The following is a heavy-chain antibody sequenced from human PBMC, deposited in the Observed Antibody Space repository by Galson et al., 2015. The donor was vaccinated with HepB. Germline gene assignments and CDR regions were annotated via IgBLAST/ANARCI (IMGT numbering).Heavy chain of an antibody. CDR2: IKSKTDGGTT. J-gene: IGHJ5*02. CDR1: GFTFSNAW. Sequence: SLRLSCAASGFTFSNAWMSWVRQAPGKGLEWVGRIKSKTDGGTTDYAAPVKGRFTISRDDSKNTLYLQMNSLKTEDTAVYYCTTENDDVLLGFGELSSRGGWFDPWGQGTLVTVSS. CDR3: TTENDDVLLGFGELSSRGGWFDP. V-gene: IGHV3-15*01. D-gene: IGHD3-10*01.